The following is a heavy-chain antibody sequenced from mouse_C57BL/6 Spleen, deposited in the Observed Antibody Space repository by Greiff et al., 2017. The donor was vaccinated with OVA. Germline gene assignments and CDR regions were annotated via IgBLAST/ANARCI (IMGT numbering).Heavy chain of an antibody. D-gene: IGHD1-1*01. V-gene: IGHV5-17*01. CDR2: ISSGSSTI. CDR3: ARQRFITTPYFDV. CDR1: GFTFSDYG. Sequence: DVHLVESGGGLVKPGGSLKLSCAASGFTFSDYGMHWVRQAPEKGLEWVAYISSGSSTIYYADTVKGRFTISRDNAKNTLFLQMTSLRSEDTAMYYCARQRFITTPYFDVWGTGTTVTVSS. J-gene: IGHJ1*03.